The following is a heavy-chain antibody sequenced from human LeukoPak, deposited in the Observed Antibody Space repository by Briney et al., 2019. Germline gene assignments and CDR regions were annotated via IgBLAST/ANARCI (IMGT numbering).Heavy chain of an antibody. J-gene: IGHJ6*03. CDR2: IYSSGSA. D-gene: IGHD4-17*01. Sequence: PSETLSLTCNFSSDSMTYIFWSWIRQPAGKGLEWIGRIYSSGSAHYNPSLKSRVTMSVDTSKNQFPLNLSSVTAADTAVYYCARESMYDYGDGNYLFYYLDVWGQGTTVTVSS. V-gene: IGHV4-4*07. CDR3: ARESMYDYGDGNYLFYYLDV. CDR1: SDSMTYIF.